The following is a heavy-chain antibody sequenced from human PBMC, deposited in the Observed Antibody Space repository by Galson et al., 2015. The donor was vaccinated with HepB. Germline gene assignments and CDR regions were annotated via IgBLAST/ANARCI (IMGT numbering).Heavy chain of an antibody. V-gene: IGHV3-49*03. Sequence: SCAPSGFIFGDYAMSWFRQAPGKGLEWVGFIRSKAYGGTTKFAASVKGRFTISRDDSKSIAYLQMNSLKSEDTAVYYCARVLRPYYDDSSGYGDYWGQGTLVTVSS. D-gene: IGHD3-22*01. CDR1: GFIFGDYA. J-gene: IGHJ4*02. CDR2: IRSKAYGGTT. CDR3: ARVLRPYYDDSSGYGDY.